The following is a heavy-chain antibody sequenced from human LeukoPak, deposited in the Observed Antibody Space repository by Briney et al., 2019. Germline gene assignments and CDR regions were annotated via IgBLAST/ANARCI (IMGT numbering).Heavy chain of an antibody. CDR3: ARVGGYFSSPDYYDSYMDV. CDR1: GFTFSSYW. J-gene: IGHJ6*03. V-gene: IGHV3-7*01. D-gene: IGHD6-13*01. CDR2: IKQDGSEK. Sequence: GGSLRLSCAASGFTFSSYWMSWVRQAPGKGLEWVANIKQDGSEKYYVDSVKGRFTISRDNAKNSLYLQMNSLRAEDTAVYYCARVGGYFSSPDYYDSYMDVWAKGTTVTVSS.